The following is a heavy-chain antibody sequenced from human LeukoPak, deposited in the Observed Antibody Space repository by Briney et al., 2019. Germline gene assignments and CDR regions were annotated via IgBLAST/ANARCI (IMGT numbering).Heavy chain of an antibody. J-gene: IGHJ6*03. V-gene: IGHV4-59*01. D-gene: IGHD3-3*01. CDR2: IYYSGST. CDR3: ARDCYDFWSGYPYYYYVDV. CDR1: GGSISSYY. Sequence: SETLSLTCTVSGGSISSYYWSWLRQPPGKGLEWIGFIYYSGSTNYNPSLKSRVTISVDTSKNQFFLNLRSVTAADTAVYYCARDCYDFWSGYPYYYYVDVWGKGTTVSVSS.